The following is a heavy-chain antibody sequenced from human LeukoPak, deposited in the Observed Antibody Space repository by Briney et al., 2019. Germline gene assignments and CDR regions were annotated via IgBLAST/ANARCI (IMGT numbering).Heavy chain of an antibody. CDR1: GYTFTSYD. D-gene: IGHD3-22*01. CDR2: MNPNSGNT. CDR3: ARGHGVWYYFDSSGSLFDY. J-gene: IGHJ4*02. Sequence: GASVKVSCKASGYTFTSYDINWVRQAPGQGLEWMGWMNPNSGNTGYAQKFQGRVTMTRNTSVSTAYMELSSLRSEDTAVYYCARGHGVWYYFDSSGSLFDYWGRGTLVTVSS. V-gene: IGHV1-8*01.